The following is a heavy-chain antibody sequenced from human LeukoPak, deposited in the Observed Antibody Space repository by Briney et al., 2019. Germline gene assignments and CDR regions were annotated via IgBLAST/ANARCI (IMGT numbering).Heavy chain of an antibody. CDR2: IIPIFGTA. Sequence: SVKVSCKASGGTFISYAISWVRQAPGQGLEWMGRIIPIFGTAKDAQKFQGRVTITTDESTSTAYMELSSLRSEDTAVYYCARDPLSSVGATIGHFQHWGQGTLVTVSS. J-gene: IGHJ1*01. D-gene: IGHD1-26*01. CDR1: GGTFISYA. V-gene: IGHV1-69*05. CDR3: ARDPLSSVGATIGHFQH.